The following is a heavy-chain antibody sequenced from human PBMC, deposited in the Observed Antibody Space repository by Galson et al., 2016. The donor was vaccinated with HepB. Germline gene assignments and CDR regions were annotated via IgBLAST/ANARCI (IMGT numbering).Heavy chain of an antibody. J-gene: IGHJ4*02. CDR1: GGSISSSSYS. CDR3: ARQTSHLLFDY. Sequence: ETLSLTCTVSGGSISSSSYSWAWTRPHPGKGLEWIGSMYYSGSNQYNPSLESRVTTSADTSKNQFSLKLSSATATDPAVYYCARQTSHLLFDYWGQGTLVTVSS. D-gene: IGHD1-1*01. V-gene: IGHV4-39*01. CDR2: MYYSGSN.